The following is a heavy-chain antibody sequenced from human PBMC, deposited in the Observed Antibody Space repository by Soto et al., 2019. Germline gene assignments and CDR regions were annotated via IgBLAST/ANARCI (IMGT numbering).Heavy chain of an antibody. CDR1: GYTFTSYD. CDR3: ARSYYYDSSGYSVFAP. D-gene: IGHD3-22*01. V-gene: IGHV1-8*01. Sequence: ASVKGSCKASGYTFTSYDINWVRQATGQGLEWMGWMNPNSGNTGYAQKFQGRVTMTRNTSISTAYMELSSLRSGDTAVYYCARSYYYDSSGYSVFAPSGQRTLVIVCS. CDR2: MNPNSGNT. J-gene: IGHJ5*02.